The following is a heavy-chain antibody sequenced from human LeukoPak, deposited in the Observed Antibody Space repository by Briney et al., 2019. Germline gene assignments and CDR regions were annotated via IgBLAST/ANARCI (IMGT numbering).Heavy chain of an antibody. Sequence: PGGSLRLSCEASGFTFSSYAMSWVRQAPGKGLEWVSAISGSGGRTYYADSVKGRFTISRDNAKNSLYLQMNSLRAEDTAVYYCAELGITMIGGVWGKGTTVTISS. CDR3: AELGITMIGGV. CDR2: ISGSGGRT. V-gene: IGHV3-23*01. D-gene: IGHD3-10*02. CDR1: GFTFSSYA. J-gene: IGHJ6*04.